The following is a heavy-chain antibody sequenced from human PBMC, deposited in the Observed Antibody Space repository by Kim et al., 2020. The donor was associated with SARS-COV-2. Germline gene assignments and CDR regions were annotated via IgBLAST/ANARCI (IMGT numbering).Heavy chain of an antibody. Sequence: GGSLRLSCAASGFSLSAYAMTWVRQAPGKGLEWVSGISGSGGSTYYADSVKDRFTISRDNSKNTLSLPMNSLRLEDTAVYYCAKDYIAWDVWGQGTTVIVSS. CDR2: ISGSGGST. CDR3: AKDYIAWDV. J-gene: IGHJ6*02. D-gene: IGHD3-10*01. CDR1: GFSLSAYA. V-gene: IGHV3-23*01.